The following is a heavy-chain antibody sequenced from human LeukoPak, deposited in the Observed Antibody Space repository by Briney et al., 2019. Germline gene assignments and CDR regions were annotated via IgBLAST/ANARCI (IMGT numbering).Heavy chain of an antibody. CDR2: IIPMFGAT. CDR3: ARGSYCDYIFDY. Sequence: GSSVKVSCKASGGIFSSYGINWVRQAPGQGLEWMGRIIPMFGATNYAQKFQGRVTVTTDESTSTAYMELSSLRSEDTAVYYCARGSYCDYIFDYWGQGTLVTVSS. J-gene: IGHJ4*02. D-gene: IGHD4-17*01. V-gene: IGHV1-69*05. CDR1: GGIFSSYG.